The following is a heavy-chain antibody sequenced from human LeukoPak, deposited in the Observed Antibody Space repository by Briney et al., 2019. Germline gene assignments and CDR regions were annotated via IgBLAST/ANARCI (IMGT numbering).Heavy chain of an antibody. CDR2: ISAYNGNT. V-gene: IGHV1-18*01. D-gene: IGHD1-14*01. J-gene: IGHJ6*02. CDR1: GYTFTSYG. CDR3: ARAEPMGPQSPYGMDV. Sequence: GASVQFSCQASGYTFTSYGISWVRQAPGQGLEWMGWISAYNGNTNYAQKLQGRVTMTTDTSTSTAYMELRSLRSDDTAVYYCARAEPMGPQSPYGMDVWGQGTTVTVSS.